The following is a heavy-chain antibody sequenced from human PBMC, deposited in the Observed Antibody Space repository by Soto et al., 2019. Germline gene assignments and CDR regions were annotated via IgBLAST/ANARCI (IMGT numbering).Heavy chain of an antibody. CDR2: INHSGST. J-gene: IGHJ6*03. Sequence: SETLSLTCAVYGGSFSGYYWSWIRQPPGKGLEWIGDINHSGSTYYNPSLKSRVTISVDTSKNQFSLKLSSVTAADTAVYYCARGGCSGGSCYTDYYYYMDVWGKGTTVTVSS. V-gene: IGHV4-34*01. CDR3: ARGGCSGGSCYTDYYYYMDV. D-gene: IGHD2-15*01. CDR1: GGSFSGYY.